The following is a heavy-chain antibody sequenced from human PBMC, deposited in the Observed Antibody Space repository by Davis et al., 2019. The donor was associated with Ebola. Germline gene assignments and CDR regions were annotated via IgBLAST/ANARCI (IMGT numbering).Heavy chain of an antibody. Sequence: PSETLSLTCAVYGGSFSGYYWSWIRQPPGKGLEWIGEINHSGSTNYNPSLKSRVTISVDTSKNQFSLKLSSVTAADTAVYYCARGRGRYSSSWYLGWFDPWGQGTLVTVSS. CDR1: GGSFSGYY. J-gene: IGHJ5*02. D-gene: IGHD6-13*01. V-gene: IGHV4-34*01. CDR2: INHSGST. CDR3: ARGRGRYSSSWYLGWFDP.